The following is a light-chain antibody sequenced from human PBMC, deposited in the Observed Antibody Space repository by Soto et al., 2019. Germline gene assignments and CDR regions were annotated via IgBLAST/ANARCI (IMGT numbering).Light chain of an antibody. CDR2: EVS. Sequence: QSALTQPASVSGSPGQSITISCTGTSIDVGGYNYVSWYQQHPGKAPKLMIYEVSNRPSGVSNRFSGSKSGNTASLTISGLQAEDDADYYCSSYTSSSTRVFGGGTKPIVL. V-gene: IGLV2-14*01. CDR1: SIDVGGYNY. J-gene: IGLJ3*02. CDR3: SSYTSSSTRV.